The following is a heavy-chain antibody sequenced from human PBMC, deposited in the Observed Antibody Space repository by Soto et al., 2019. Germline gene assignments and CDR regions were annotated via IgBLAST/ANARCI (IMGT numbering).Heavy chain of an antibody. D-gene: IGHD2-2*02. CDR3: ARGSGQDCSSTSCYTYYYYYMDV. CDR1: GGSISRGGYY. Sequence: SETLSLTCTVSGGSISRGGYYWSWIRQHPGKGPEWIGYIYYSGSTYYNPSLKSRVTISVDTSKNQFSLKLSSVTAADTAVYYCARGSGQDCSSTSCYTYYYYYMDVWGKGTTVTVSS. J-gene: IGHJ6*03. CDR2: IYYSGST. V-gene: IGHV4-31*03.